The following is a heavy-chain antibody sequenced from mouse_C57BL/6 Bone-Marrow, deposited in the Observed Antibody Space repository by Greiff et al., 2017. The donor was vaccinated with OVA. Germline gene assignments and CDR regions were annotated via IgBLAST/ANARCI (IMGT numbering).Heavy chain of an antibody. D-gene: IGHD2-1*01. CDR1: GFTFSSYA. CDR2: ISSGGDYI. CDR3: TRLLDAMDY. J-gene: IGHJ4*01. Sequence: EVKVEESGEGLVKPGGSLKFSCAASGFTFSSYAMSWVRQTPEKRLEWVAYISSGGDYIYYADTVKGRFTISRDNARNTLYLQMSSLKSEDTAMYYCTRLLDAMDYWGQGTSVTVSS. V-gene: IGHV5-9-1*02.